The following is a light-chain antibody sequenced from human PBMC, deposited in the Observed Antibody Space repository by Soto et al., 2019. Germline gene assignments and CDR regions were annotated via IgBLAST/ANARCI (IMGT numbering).Light chain of an antibody. J-gene: IGLJ3*02. CDR1: SSDVGSCNC. CDR2: EVN. V-gene: IGLV2-23*02. Sequence: QYALTQPASVSGSPGQSITISCTGTSSDVGSCNCVSWYQQHPGKAPTLMIYEVNKRPSGISNRFSGSKSGNTASLTISGHQTEDEADYYCCSSVGSPNWVFGGGTKLTVL. CDR3: CSSVGSPNWV.